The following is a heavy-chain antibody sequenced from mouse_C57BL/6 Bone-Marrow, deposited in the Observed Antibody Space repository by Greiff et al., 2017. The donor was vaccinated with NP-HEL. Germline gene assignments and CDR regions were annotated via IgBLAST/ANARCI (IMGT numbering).Heavy chain of an antibody. D-gene: IGHD2-1*01. V-gene: IGHV5-4*03. CDR3: ARGDYGNWYFDV. J-gene: IGHJ1*03. CDR2: ISDGGSYT. Sequence: EVKLVESGGGLVKPGGSLKLSCAASGFTFSSYAMSWVRQTPEKRLEWVATISDGGSYTYYPDNVKGRFTISRDNAKNNLYLQMSHLKSEDTAMYYCARGDYGNWYFDVWGTGTTVTVSS. CDR1: GFTFSSYA.